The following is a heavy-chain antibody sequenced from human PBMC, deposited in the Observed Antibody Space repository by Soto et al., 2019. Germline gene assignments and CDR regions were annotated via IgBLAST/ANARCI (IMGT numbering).Heavy chain of an antibody. J-gene: IGHJ6*02. D-gene: IGHD3-16*01. V-gene: IGHV2-26*01. CDR1: GFSLSNARMG. Sequence: QVTLKESGPVLVKPTETLTLTCTVSGFSLSNARMGVSWIRQPPGKALEWLAHIFSNDEKSYSTSLKSRLTISKDTSKSQLVLTMTNMDPVDTATYYCARIIRQVITFGGVTLPYYYYGMDVWGQGTTVTVSS. CDR3: ARIIRQVITFGGVTLPYYYYGMDV. CDR2: IFSNDEK.